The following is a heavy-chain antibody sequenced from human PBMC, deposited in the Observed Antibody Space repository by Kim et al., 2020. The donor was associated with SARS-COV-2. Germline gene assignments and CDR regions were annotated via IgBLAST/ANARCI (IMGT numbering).Heavy chain of an antibody. CDR2: IKQDGSEK. CDR3: ARDSSSWYAAYYYYYYGMDV. Sequence: GGSLRLSCAASGFTFSSYWMSWVRQAPGKGLEWVANIKQDGSEKYYVDSVKGRFTISRDNAKNSLYLQMNSLRAEDTAVYYCARDSSSWYAAYYYYYYGMDVWGQGTTVTVSS. J-gene: IGHJ6*02. D-gene: IGHD6-13*01. V-gene: IGHV3-7*03. CDR1: GFTFSSYW.